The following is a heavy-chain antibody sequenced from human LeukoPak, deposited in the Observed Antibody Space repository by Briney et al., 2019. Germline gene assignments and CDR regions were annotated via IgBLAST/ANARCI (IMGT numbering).Heavy chain of an antibody. CDR3: AKDPPRGVDY. J-gene: IGHJ4*02. D-gene: IGHD3-10*01. CDR2: ISYDGSNK. V-gene: IGHV3-30-3*01. Sequence: GGSLRLSCAASGFTFSSYAMHWVRQAPGKGLEWVAVISYDGSNKYYADSVKGRFTISRDNSKNTLYLQMNSLRAEDTAVYYCAKDPPRGVDYWGQGTLVTVSS. CDR1: GFTFSSYA.